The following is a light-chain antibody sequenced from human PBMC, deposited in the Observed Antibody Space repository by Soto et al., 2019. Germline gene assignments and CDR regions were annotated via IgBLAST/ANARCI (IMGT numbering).Light chain of an antibody. CDR3: AAWDDSLNGGV. V-gene: IGLV1-44*01. Sequence: QSVLTQPPSASGTPGQRVTISCSGSSSSIGSNTVNWYQQLPGRAPKLLIYANDQRPSGVPDRFSAFKSGTSASLAISGLQSDDEADYYCAAWDDSLNGGVFGGGTQLTVL. CDR1: SSSIGSNT. J-gene: IGLJ3*02. CDR2: AND.